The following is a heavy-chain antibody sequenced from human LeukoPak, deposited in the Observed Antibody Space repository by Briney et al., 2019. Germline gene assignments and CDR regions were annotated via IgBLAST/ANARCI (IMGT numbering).Heavy chain of an antibody. D-gene: IGHD5-18*01. CDR2: ISWDGGST. V-gene: IGHV3-43*01. CDR1: GFTFDDYT. Sequence: GGSLRLSCAASGFTFDDYTMHWVRQAPGKGLEWVSLISWDGGSTYYADSVKGRFTISRDNSKNTLYLQMNSLRAEDTAVYYCAKLLDTAMVFDYWGQGTLVTVSS. CDR3: AKLLDTAMVFDY. J-gene: IGHJ4*02.